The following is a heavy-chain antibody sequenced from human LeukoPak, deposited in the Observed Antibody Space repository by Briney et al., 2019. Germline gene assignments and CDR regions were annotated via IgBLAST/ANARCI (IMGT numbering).Heavy chain of an antibody. V-gene: IGHV1-2*02. CDR3: ARDLGDFWSGYLTPALGY. J-gene: IGHJ4*02. Sequence: GASVKVSCKASGYTFTGYYMHWVRQAPGQGLEWMGWINPNSGGTNYAQKFQGRVTMTRDTSISTAYMELSRLRSDDTAVYYCARDLGDFWSGYLTPALGYWGQGTLVTVSS. D-gene: IGHD3-3*01. CDR2: INPNSGGT. CDR1: GYTFTGYY.